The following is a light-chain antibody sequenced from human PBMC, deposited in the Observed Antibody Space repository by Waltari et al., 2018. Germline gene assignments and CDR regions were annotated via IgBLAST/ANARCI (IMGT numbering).Light chain of an antibody. Sequence: DIQMTQSPSSLSASVGDRVTITCRATQSISSNLNWYQQKPGKAPKLLIYDASSLQSGVPSRFSGSGSGTYFTLTISSLQPEDFATYYCHQSYSTPPWTFGQGTKVEIK. J-gene: IGKJ1*01. CDR2: DAS. CDR3: HQSYSTPPWT. V-gene: IGKV1-39*01. CDR1: QSISSN.